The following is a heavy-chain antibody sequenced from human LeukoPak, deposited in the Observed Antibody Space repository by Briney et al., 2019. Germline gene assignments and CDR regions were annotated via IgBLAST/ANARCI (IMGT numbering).Heavy chain of an antibody. CDR2: IYCSGST. D-gene: IGHD2-2*01. Sequence: SETLSLTWTVSGGSISSSSYYWGWIRQPPGKGLEWIGSIYCSGSTYYNPSLKSRVTISVDTSKNQFSLKLSSVTAADTAVYYCARDPGYCSSTSCSLGYYYYMDVWGKGTTVTVSS. CDR1: GGSISSSSYY. V-gene: IGHV4-39*02. CDR3: ARDPGYCSSTSCSLGYYYYMDV. J-gene: IGHJ6*03.